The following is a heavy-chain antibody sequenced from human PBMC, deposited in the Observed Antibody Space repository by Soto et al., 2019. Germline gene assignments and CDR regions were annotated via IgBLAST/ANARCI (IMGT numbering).Heavy chain of an antibody. CDR2: ISSSSSYI. Sequence: EVQLVESGGGLVKPGGSLRLSCAASGFTFSSDSMNRVRQAPGKGLEWVSSISSSSSYIYYADSVKGRFTISRDNAKNLQYLQMNSLRAEDMAVYYCALIVDGGIDYWGQGTLVTVSS. CDR3: ALIVDGGIDY. J-gene: IGHJ4*02. CDR1: GFTFSSDS. D-gene: IGHD1-26*01. V-gene: IGHV3-21*01.